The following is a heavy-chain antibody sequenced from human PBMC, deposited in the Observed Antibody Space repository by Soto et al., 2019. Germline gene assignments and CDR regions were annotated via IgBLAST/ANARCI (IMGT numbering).Heavy chain of an antibody. CDR1: GFTFSSYG. CDR3: AKQWGGRLEWLLNWFDP. CDR2: ISYDGSNK. D-gene: IGHD3-3*01. Sequence: QVQLVESGGGVVQPGRSPRLSCAASGFTFSSYGMHWVRQAPGKGLEWVAVISYDGSNKYYADSVKGRFTISRDNSKNTLYLQMNSLRAEDTAVYYCAKQWGGRLEWLLNWFDPWGQGTLVTVSS. V-gene: IGHV3-30*18. J-gene: IGHJ5*02.